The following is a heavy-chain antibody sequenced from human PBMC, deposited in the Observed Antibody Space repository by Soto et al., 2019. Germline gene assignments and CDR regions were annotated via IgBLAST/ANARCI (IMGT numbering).Heavy chain of an antibody. CDR2: IKQDGSEK. Sequence: PGGSMKLSSAACRFTVGSYWMTWVRKTPGKGLEWVANIKQDGSEKYYVDSVKGRFTISRDIAKNSLYLQMNSVRAEDTALYYCARQQGRSAVTIFDSWGQGTLVTVSS. CDR1: RFTVGSYW. J-gene: IGHJ4*02. V-gene: IGHV3-7*05. CDR3: ARQQGRSAVTIFDS. D-gene: IGHD4-17*01.